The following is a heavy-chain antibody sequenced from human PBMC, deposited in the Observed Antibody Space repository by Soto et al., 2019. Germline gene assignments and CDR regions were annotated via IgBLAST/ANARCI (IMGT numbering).Heavy chain of an antibody. J-gene: IGHJ4*02. CDR2: IYYSGIT. V-gene: IGHV4-39*01. CDR3: ARHGSN. CDR1: GVSISNSSYY. Sequence: KPSETLSLTCTVSGVSISNSSYYWGWIRRPPGKGLEWIGTIYYSGITYYNPSLKSRVTISVDTSKNQFSLKLTSVTAADTAVYYCARHGSNWGQGTLVTVS.